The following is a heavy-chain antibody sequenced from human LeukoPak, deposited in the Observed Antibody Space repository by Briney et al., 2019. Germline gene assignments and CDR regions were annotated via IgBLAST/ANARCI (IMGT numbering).Heavy chain of an antibody. V-gene: IGHV3-30-3*01. CDR2: ISYDGSNK. CDR3: ASGGYSSGWYRGYFDY. CDR1: GFTFSSYA. D-gene: IGHD6-19*01. Sequence: GGSLRLSCAASGFTFSSYAMHWVRQAPGKGLGWVAVISYDGSNKYYADSVKGRFTISRDNSKNTLYLQMNSLRAEDTAVYYCASGGYSSGWYRGYFDYWGQGTLVTVSS. J-gene: IGHJ4*02.